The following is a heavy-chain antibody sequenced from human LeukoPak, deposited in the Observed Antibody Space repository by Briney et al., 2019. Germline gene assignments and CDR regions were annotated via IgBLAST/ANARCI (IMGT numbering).Heavy chain of an antibody. CDR3: AKAAAGFNWYYYGMDA. CDR1: GFTFSDYY. Sequence: GGSLRLSCAASGFTFSDYYMSWIRQAPGKGLEWVSYISSSGSTIYYADSVRGRFTISRDNAKNSLYLQMNSLRAEDTAVYYCAKAAAGFNWYYYGMDAWGQGTTVTVSS. D-gene: IGHD6-13*01. V-gene: IGHV3-11*01. J-gene: IGHJ6*02. CDR2: ISSSGSTI.